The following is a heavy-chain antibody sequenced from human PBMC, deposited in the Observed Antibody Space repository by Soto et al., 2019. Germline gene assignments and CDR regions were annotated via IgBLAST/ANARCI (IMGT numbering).Heavy chain of an antibody. CDR1: GYNFTIHW. Sequence: PGESLKISCKTSGYNFTIHWINWVRQRPGKGLEWMGRIDPYDSYSNYSPSFQGRVGIFADTSISTAYLQWSTLKASDTATYYCARQGPVGTNGMDVWGQGTTVTVSS. D-gene: IGHD2-15*01. V-gene: IGHV5-10-1*01. CDR3: ARQGPVGTNGMDV. J-gene: IGHJ6*02. CDR2: IDPYDSYS.